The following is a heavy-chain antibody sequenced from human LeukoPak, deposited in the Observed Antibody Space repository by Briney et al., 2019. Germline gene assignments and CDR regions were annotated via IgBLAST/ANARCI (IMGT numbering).Heavy chain of an antibody. V-gene: IGHV3-53*01. CDR2: IYSGGST. CDR3: ASSIYGLFDY. J-gene: IGHJ4*02. Sequence: GGSLRLSCAASGFTVSSNYMSWVRQAPGKGLEWVSVIYSGGSTYYADSVKGRFTISRDNSKNTLYLQMNSLRAEDTAVYYCASSIYGLFDYGGQEPLAPVPS. D-gene: IGHD3-3*01. CDR1: GFTVSSNY.